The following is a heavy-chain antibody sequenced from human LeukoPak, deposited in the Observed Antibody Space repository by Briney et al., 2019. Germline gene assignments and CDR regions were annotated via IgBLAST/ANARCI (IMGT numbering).Heavy chain of an antibody. D-gene: IGHD5-12*01. J-gene: IGHJ4*02. CDR1: GFTFNSYA. Sequence: GGSLRLSCAASGFTFNSYAMHWARQAPGKGLEWVSAITDAVGSTHYADSVKGRFTISSDNSKNTVYLQMNSLRPEDMAVYYCAKEIFSGLLYIDYWGQGTLVTVSS. CDR2: ITDAVGST. V-gene: IGHV3-23*01. CDR3: AKEIFSGLLYIDY.